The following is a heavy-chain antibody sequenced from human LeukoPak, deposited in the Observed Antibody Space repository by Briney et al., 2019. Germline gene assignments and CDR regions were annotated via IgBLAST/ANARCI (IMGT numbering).Heavy chain of an antibody. Sequence: PGGSLRLSCAASGFTFSSYAMSWVRQAPGKGLEWVSAISGSGGSTYYADSVKGRFTISRDNSKNTLYLQMNSLRAEDTAVYYCATGPDYDILTGYYTGWGQGTLVTVSS. D-gene: IGHD3-9*01. CDR2: ISGSGGST. CDR3: ATGPDYDILTGYYTG. J-gene: IGHJ4*02. CDR1: GFTFSSYA. V-gene: IGHV3-23*01.